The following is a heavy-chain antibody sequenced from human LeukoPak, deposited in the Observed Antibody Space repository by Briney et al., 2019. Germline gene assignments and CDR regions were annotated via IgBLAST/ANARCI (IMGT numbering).Heavy chain of an antibody. CDR2: ISGSGGNT. V-gene: IGHV3-23*01. Sequence: GGSLRLSCAASGFTFSNYGMNWVRQAPGKGLEWVSGISGSGGNTYYADCVKGRFTISRDNSKNTLYLQMNSLRAEDTAVYYCARIAVAGSYYMDVWGKGTTVTISS. CDR3: ARIAVAGSYYMDV. J-gene: IGHJ6*03. D-gene: IGHD6-19*01. CDR1: GFTFSNYG.